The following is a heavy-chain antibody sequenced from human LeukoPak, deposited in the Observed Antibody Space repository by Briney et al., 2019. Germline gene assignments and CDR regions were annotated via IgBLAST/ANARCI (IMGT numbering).Heavy chain of an antibody. CDR1: GFTLNTHW. CDR2: IKQDGRDT. Sequence: PGGSLRLSCAASGFTLNTHWMSWVRQAPGKGLEWVANIKQDGRDTYYVDSVKGRFTISRDNAKNSLNLQMNSLRAEYTSMHYCATSEGYWGEGDLVSVSS. V-gene: IGHV3-7*03. J-gene: IGHJ4*02. CDR3: ATSEGY.